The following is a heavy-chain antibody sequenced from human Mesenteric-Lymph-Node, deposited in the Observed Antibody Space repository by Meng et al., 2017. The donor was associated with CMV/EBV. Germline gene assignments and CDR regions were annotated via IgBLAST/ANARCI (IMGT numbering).Heavy chain of an antibody. J-gene: IGHJ5*02. CDR2: IYSAGTST. D-gene: IGHD6-19*01. CDR3: ARAFITVAGRGWFDP. CDR1: GFTFSSYA. Sequence: GESLKISCAASGFTFSSYAMSWVRQAPGKGLEWVSVIYSAGTSTYYADSVKGRFTVSRDNSKNTLYLQMNSLRAEDTALYYCARAFITVAGRGWFDPWGQGSLVTVSS. V-gene: IGHV3-23*03.